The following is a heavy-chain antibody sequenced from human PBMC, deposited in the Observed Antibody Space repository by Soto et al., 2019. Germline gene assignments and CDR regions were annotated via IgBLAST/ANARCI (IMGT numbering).Heavy chain of an antibody. CDR2: ISGGGGST. V-gene: IGHV3-23*01. CDR1: GFTFSSYA. J-gene: IGHJ4*02. CDR3: AKAPGVMANGYCDY. Sequence: EVQLLESGGGLVQPGGSLRLSCAASGFTFSSYAMSWVRQAPGKGLEWVSTISGGGGSTYYADSVRGRFTISRDTSKNMLFLQMNSLSAEDTAVYYCAKAPGVMANGYCDYWGQGTLVTVSS. D-gene: IGHD3-16*01.